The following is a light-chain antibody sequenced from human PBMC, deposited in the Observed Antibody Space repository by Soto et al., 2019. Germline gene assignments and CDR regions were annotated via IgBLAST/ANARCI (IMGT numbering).Light chain of an antibody. CDR3: NSYAGSNKDV. J-gene: IGLJ1*01. V-gene: IGLV2-8*01. Sequence: QSVLTQPPSASGSPGQSVTISCTGTSSDVGGYKYVSWYQQHPGKAPKLLIYEVNKRPSGVPDRFSGSKSGNTASLTVSGLQAEDEADYYCNSYAGSNKDVFGTGTKLTVL. CDR1: SSDVGGYKY. CDR2: EVN.